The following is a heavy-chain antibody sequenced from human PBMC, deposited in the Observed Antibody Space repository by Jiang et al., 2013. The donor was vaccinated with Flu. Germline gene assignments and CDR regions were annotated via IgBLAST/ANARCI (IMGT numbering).Heavy chain of an antibody. J-gene: IGHJ4*02. CDR2: IYNSGRT. CDR3: ARLRWLEGPNFDY. CDR1: GGYISTYY. Sequence: ETLSLTCTVSGGYISTYYWSWIRQPPGNGIGVDWVYIYNSGRTSYNPSLKSRVTISVDTSKNQFSLKLSSVTAADTAVYYCARLRWLEGPNFDYWGQGTLVTVFS. V-gene: IGHV4-59*13. D-gene: IGHD5-24*01.